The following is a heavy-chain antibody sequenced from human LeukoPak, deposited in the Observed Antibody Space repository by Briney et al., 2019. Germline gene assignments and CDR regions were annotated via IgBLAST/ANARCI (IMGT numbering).Heavy chain of an antibody. CDR3: AKGPTVTTVGSAFDI. D-gene: IGHD4-17*01. CDR2: ISGSGSIT. J-gene: IGHJ3*02. Sequence: GGSLRLTCAASGFTFTSYAMSWVRQAPGKGLEWVSAISGSGSITTYADSVKGRFIISRDNSKNTLYLQMNSLRAEDTAVYYCAKGPTVTTVGSAFDIWGQGTMVTVSS. V-gene: IGHV3-23*01. CDR1: GFTFTSYA.